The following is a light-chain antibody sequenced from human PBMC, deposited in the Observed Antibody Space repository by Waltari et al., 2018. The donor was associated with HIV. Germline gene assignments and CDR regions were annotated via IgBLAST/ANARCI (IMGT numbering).Light chain of an antibody. CDR3: ATWDDTLNALV. CDR2: YDT. J-gene: IGLJ2*01. CDR1: STNIGHNA. Sequence: QSLLTQPPSVSGAPRQSVTISCSGTSTNIGHNAVNWYQQLPGQPPRLLIYYDTLVPSGVSDRFSGSRSDTSASLAISGLQSEDEADYYCATWDDTLNALVFGGGTRLTVL. V-gene: IGLV1-36*01.